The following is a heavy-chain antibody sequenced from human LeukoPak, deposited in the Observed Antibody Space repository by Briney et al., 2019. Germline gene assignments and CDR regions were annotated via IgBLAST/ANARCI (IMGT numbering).Heavy chain of an antibody. Sequence: SETLSLTCIVSGYSISSGYYWGWIRQPPGKGLEWIASMYHSGSTYYNPSLKSRVTMSVDTSKNQFSLKLSSVTAADTAVYYCARHMRYCSSTSCWGLDYWGQGTLVTVSS. CDR2: MYHSGST. D-gene: IGHD2-2*01. CDR1: GYSISSGYY. V-gene: IGHV4-38-2*02. CDR3: ARHMRYCSSTSCWGLDY. J-gene: IGHJ4*02.